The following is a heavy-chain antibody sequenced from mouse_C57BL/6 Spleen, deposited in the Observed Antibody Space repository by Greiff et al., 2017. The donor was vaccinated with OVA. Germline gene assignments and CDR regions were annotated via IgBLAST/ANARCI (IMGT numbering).Heavy chain of an antibody. CDR2: IYPGDGDT. V-gene: IGHV1-80*01. J-gene: IGHJ4*01. D-gene: IGHD3-2*02. Sequence: QVQLQQSGAELVKPGASVKISCKASGYAFSSYWMNWVKQRPGKGLEWIGQIYPGDGDTNYNGKFKGKATLTADESSSTAYMQLSSLTSEDSAVYFCAREGTAQSHYYAMDYWGQGTSVTVSS. CDR1: GYAFSSYW. CDR3: AREGTAQSHYYAMDY.